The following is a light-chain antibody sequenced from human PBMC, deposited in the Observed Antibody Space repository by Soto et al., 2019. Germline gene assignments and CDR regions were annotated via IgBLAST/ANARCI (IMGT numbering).Light chain of an antibody. V-gene: IGLV2-14*01. CDR3: SSFVSGATWV. J-gene: IGLJ3*02. Sequence: QSALTQPASLSASPGQSITISCTGSSSDVGGYNYVSWYQQHPGKVPRLIIYEVSNRPSGVSDRFSGSKSGNTASLTISGLQADDEGDYYCSSFVSGATWVFGGGTKLTVL. CDR2: EVS. CDR1: SSDVGGYNY.